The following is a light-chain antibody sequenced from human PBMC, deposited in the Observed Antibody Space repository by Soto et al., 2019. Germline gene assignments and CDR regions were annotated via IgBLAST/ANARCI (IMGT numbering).Light chain of an antibody. J-gene: IGKJ1*01. CDR3: QQYGGSPTWT. V-gene: IGKV3-20*01. Sequence: ETVLTQSPATLSLSPGERATLSCRTSQSVSSSYLAWYQQKPGQAPRLLIHGTSTRATGIPNRISGSGSGTDFTFTISGLEAEDVAVYYCQQYGGSPTWTFGQGTKVEIK. CDR2: GTS. CDR1: QSVSSSY.